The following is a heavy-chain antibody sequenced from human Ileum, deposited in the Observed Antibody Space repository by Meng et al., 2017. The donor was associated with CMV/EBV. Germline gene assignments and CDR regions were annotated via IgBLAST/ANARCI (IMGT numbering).Heavy chain of an antibody. CDR2: ISHDDTIT. CDR1: GFTFSRCW. J-gene: IGHJ4*02. Sequence: GYGFTFSRCWMHWVRQAPGEGLVWVSRISHDDTITHYADSVKGRFSISRDNAKNTVYLQMDSLRPEDTAVYYCARGGAESPWAYDLWGQGALVTVSS. D-gene: IGHD3-16*01. CDR3: ARGGAESPWAYDL. V-gene: IGHV3-74*01.